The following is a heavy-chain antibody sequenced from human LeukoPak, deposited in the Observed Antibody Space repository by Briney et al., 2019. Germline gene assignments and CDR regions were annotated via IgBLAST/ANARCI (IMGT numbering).Heavy chain of an antibody. CDR1: GGTFSSNA. CDR2: IIPIFGTA. D-gene: IGHD3-16*01. J-gene: IGHJ6*04. CDR3: AREIKGPFTFGGADV. Sequence: GASVKVSCKXSGGTFSSNAISWVRQAPGQGLEWMGRIIPIFGTANYAQKFQGRVTITTDESTSTAYMELSSLRSEDTAVYYCAREIKGPFTFGGADVWGKGTTVTVSS. V-gene: IGHV1-69*05.